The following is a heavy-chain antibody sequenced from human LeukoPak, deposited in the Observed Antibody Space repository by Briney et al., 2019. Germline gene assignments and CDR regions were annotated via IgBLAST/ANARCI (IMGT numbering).Heavy chain of an antibody. D-gene: IGHD3-10*01. Sequence: ASVKVSCKGSGGTFSSYASSWVRQAPGQGLDWMGGIIPIFGTANYAQKFQGRVTITADESTSTDYMELSSLRSEDTAVYYCARTRDLSRGSYYNWFDPWGQGTLVTVSS. CDR1: GGTFSSYA. V-gene: IGHV1-69*13. J-gene: IGHJ5*02. CDR3: ARTRDLSRGSYYNWFDP. CDR2: IIPIFGTA.